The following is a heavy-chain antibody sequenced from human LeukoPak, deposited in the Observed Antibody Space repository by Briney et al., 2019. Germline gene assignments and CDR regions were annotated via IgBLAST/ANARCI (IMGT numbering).Heavy chain of an antibody. D-gene: IGHD6-13*01. CDR1: GFTVSSNY. CDR3: AKEKGSWYCDY. V-gene: IGHV3-53*05. Sequence: GGALRLSCAASGFTVSSNYMSWVRQAPGKGLEWVSVIYSGGSTYYADSVKGRFTISRDNSKNTLYLQMNSLRAEDTAVYYCAKEKGSWYCDYWGQGTLVTVSS. J-gene: IGHJ4*02. CDR2: IYSGGST.